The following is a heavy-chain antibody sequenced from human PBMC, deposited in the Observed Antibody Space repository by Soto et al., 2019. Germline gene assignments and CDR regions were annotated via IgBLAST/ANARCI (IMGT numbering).Heavy chain of an antibody. D-gene: IGHD3-3*01. CDR1: GYTFTSYG. Sequence: GASVKVSCKASGYTFTSYGISWVRQAPGQGLEWMGWISAYNGNTNYAQKLQGRVTMTTDTSTSTAYMELRSLRSDDTAVYYCARDPPRLGVGPEYYYYGMDVWGQGTTVTVSS. J-gene: IGHJ6*02. V-gene: IGHV1-18*01. CDR2: ISAYNGNT. CDR3: ARDPPRLGVGPEYYYYGMDV.